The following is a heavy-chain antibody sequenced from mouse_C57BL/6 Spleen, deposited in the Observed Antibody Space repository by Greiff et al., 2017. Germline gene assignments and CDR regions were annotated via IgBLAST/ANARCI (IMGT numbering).Heavy chain of an antibody. V-gene: IGHV1-81*01. CDR1: GYTFTSYG. CDR2: IYPRSGNT. Sequence: VQLQQSGAELARPGASVKLSCKASGYTFTSYGISWVKQRTGQGLEWIGEIYPRSGNTYYNEKFKGKATLTADKSSSTAYMELRSLTSENSAVYFRARGIYDYDGGDAMDYWGQGTSVTVSS. CDR3: ARGIYDYDGGDAMDY. D-gene: IGHD2-4*01. J-gene: IGHJ4*01.